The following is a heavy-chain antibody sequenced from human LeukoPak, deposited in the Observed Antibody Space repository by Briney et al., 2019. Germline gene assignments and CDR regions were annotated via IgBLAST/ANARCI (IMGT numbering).Heavy chain of an antibody. Sequence: SETLSLTCTVSGGSISSYYWSWIRQPPGKGLEWIGYSYYSGSTNSNPSLKSRVIISVDTSKNQFSLKLSSVTAADTAVYYCARVADNAFDYWGQGTLVTVSS. D-gene: IGHD5-24*01. CDR1: GGSISSYY. CDR2: SYYSGST. CDR3: ARVADNAFDY. J-gene: IGHJ4*02. V-gene: IGHV4-59*01.